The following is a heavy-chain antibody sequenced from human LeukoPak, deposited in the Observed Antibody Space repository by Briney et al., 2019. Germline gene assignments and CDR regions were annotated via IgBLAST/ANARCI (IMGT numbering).Heavy chain of an antibody. CDR2: ISGSGGST. CDR1: GFTFRSYA. J-gene: IGHJ6*03. V-gene: IGHV3-23*01. Sequence: PGGSLRLSCAASGFTFRSYAMSWVRQAPGKGLEWVSAISGSGGSTYYADSVKGRFTISRDNSKNTLYLQMNSLRAEDTAVYYCAKWVVGATVGWDYYYYYYMDVWGKGTTVTVSS. CDR3: AKWVVGATVGWDYYYYYYMDV. D-gene: IGHD1-26*01.